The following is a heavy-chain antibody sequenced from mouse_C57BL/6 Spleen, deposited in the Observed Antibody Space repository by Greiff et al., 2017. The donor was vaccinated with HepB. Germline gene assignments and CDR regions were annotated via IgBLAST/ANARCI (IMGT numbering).Heavy chain of an antibody. V-gene: IGHV1-55*01. J-gene: IGHJ4*01. CDR2: IYPGSGST. D-gene: IGHD2-2*01. CDR1: GYTFTSYW. CDR3: ARRGGLRRDYYAMDY. Sequence: QVQLKESGAELVKPGASVKMSCKASGYTFTSYWITWVKQRPGQGLEWIGDIYPGSGSTNYNEKFKSKATLTVDTSSSTAYMQLSSLTSEDSAVYYCARRGGLRRDYYAMDYWGQGTSGTVSS.